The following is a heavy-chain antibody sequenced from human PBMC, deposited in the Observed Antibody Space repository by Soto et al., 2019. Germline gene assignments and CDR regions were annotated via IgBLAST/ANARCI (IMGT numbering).Heavy chain of an antibody. Sequence: KLQGRVTMTTDTSTSTAYMEVRSLRSDDTAVYYCARDLGYSSGWYYFDFWGQGTLVTVSS. D-gene: IGHD6-19*01. V-gene: IGHV1-18*01. CDR3: ARDLGYSSGWYYFDF. J-gene: IGHJ4*02.